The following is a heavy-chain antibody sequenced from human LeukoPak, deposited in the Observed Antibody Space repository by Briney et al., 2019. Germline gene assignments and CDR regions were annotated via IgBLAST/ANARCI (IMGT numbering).Heavy chain of an antibody. Sequence: ASVKVSCKASGYTFTGYYMHWVRQAPGQGLEWMGWINPNSGGTNYAQKFQGRVTMTTDTSSTTAYMELRSLRSDDTALYYCARDRGLRATAGTRIDFWGQGTLVTVSS. CDR1: GYTFTGYY. CDR2: INPNSGGT. J-gene: IGHJ4*02. V-gene: IGHV1-2*02. D-gene: IGHD6-13*01. CDR3: ARDRGLRATAGTRIDF.